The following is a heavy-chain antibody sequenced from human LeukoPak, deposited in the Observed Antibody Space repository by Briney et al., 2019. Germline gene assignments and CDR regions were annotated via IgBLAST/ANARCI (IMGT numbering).Heavy chain of an antibody. J-gene: IGHJ4*02. CDR3: AKLTTS. D-gene: IGHD4-11*01. Sequence: GGSLRLSCVASGFSFSSYPMSWVRQAPGKGLEWVAVTVGGGDGTYYADSVKGRFTISRDNSNNTLYLQMNSLRAEDTAVYYCAKLTTSWGQGTLVTASS. CDR1: GFSFSSYP. CDR2: TVGGGDGT. V-gene: IGHV3-23*01.